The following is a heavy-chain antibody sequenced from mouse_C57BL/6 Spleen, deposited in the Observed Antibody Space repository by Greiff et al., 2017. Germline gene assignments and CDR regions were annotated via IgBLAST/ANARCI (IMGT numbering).Heavy chain of an antibody. CDR1: GYTFTDYE. CDR2: IDPETGGT. V-gene: IGHV1-15*01. CDR3: TDYGNYLDY. Sequence: QVQLQQSGAELVRPGASVTLSCKASGYTFTDYEMHWVKQTPVHGLEWIGAIDPETGGTAYNQKFKGKAILTADKSSSTAYMELRSLTSEDSAVYYCTDYGNYLDYWGQGTTLTVSS. J-gene: IGHJ2*01. D-gene: IGHD2-1*01.